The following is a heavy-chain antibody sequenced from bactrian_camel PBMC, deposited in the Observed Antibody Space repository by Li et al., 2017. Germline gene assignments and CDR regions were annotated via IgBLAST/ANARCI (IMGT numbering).Heavy chain of an antibody. D-gene: IGHD1*01. V-gene: IGHV3S54*01. CDR3: AAHSGALCSDWTRYNT. Sequence: VQLVESGGGSAQAGGSLRLSCAASGNINDVNFMGWFRQESSGKEREGAAAIYFYRTGASTFYADSVKGRFTISRDSAKNTVYLEMYGLEPGDTAMYYCAAHSGALCSDWTRYNTWGQGTQVTVS. CDR2: IYFYRTGAST. CDR1: GNINDVNF. J-gene: IGHJ4*01.